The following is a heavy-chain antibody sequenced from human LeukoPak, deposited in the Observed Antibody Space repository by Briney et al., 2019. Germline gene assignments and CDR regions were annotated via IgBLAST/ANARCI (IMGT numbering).Heavy chain of an antibody. Sequence: GGSLRLSCVASGFSLSGYWMYWVRQAPGKGLMYISRNNGDGSTTNYADVVKGRFTMSRDNVKNTLYLQMNSLRAEDTAVYYCARTWMYSNYFRGQGTLVTVSS. CDR3: ARTWMYSNYF. CDR1: GFSLSGYW. CDR2: NNGDGSTT. J-gene: IGHJ4*02. D-gene: IGHD4-11*01. V-gene: IGHV3-74*01.